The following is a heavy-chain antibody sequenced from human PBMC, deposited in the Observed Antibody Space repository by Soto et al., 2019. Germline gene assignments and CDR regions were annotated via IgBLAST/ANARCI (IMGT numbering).Heavy chain of an antibody. CDR1: GGSISSSNW. Sequence: SETLSLTCAVSGGSISSSNWWSWVRQPQGKGLEWIGEIYHSGSTNYNPSLKSRVTIAVDKSKNQFSLKLSSVTAADTAVYYCAGTMVYASLDYYYGMDVWGQGTTVTVSS. CDR3: AGTMVYASLDYYYGMDV. J-gene: IGHJ6*02. V-gene: IGHV4-4*02. D-gene: IGHD2-8*01. CDR2: IYHSGST.